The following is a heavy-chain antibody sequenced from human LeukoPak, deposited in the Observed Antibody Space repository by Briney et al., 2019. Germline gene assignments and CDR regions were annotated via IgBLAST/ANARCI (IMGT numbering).Heavy chain of an antibody. J-gene: IGHJ4*02. CDR3: ARALTTSWYYFDY. D-gene: IGHD2-2*01. CDR1: GFTFISYE. CDR2: ISSSGTTI. Sequence: PGGSPRLSCAASGFTFISYEMNWVRQAPGKGLEWVSYISSSGTTIHYADSVKGRFTISRDNAKNSLYLQMNSLRAEDTAVYYCARALTTSWYYFDYWGQGTLVTVSS. V-gene: IGHV3-48*03.